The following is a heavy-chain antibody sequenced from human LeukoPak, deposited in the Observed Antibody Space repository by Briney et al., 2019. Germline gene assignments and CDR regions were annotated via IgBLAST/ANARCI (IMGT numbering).Heavy chain of an antibody. CDR1: GGTFSSYA. V-gene: IGHV1-2*02. D-gene: IGHD2-15*01. CDR2: INPNSGGT. J-gene: IGHJ4*02. CDR3: ARPNPPYCSGGSCYSAPQHYYFDY. Sequence: PRASVKVSCKASGGTFSSYAISWVRQAPGQGLEWMGWINPNSGGTNYAQKFQGRVTMTRDTSISTAYMELSRLRSDDTAVYYCARPNPPYCSGGSCYSAPQHYYFDYWGQGTLVTVSS.